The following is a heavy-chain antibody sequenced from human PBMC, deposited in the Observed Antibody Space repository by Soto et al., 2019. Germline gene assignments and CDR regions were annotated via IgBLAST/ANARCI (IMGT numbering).Heavy chain of an antibody. J-gene: IGHJ5*02. CDR2: IYSIGST. Sequence: PSETLSLTCTVSGGSVSSGSYYWSWIRQPPGKGLEWIGYIYSIGSTNYNPSLRSRVTMSIDTSKNQFSLKLSSVTAADTAVYYCARHPSDFWFDPWGQGTLVTVSS. CDR3: ARHPSDFWFDP. CDR1: GGSVSSGSYY. D-gene: IGHD2-21*02. V-gene: IGHV4-61*01.